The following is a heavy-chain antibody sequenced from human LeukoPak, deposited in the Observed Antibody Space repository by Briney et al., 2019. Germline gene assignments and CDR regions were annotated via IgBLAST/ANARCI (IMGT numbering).Heavy chain of an antibody. V-gene: IGHV4-39*01. Sequence: SQTLSLTCTVSGGSISSSSYYWGWIRQPPGKGLEWIGSIYYSGSTYYNPSLKSRVTISVDTSKNQFSLKLSSVTAADTAVYYCASISSTSAASSKDYWGQGTLVTVSS. CDR3: ASISSTSAASSKDY. J-gene: IGHJ4*02. D-gene: IGHD2-15*01. CDR1: GGSISSSSYY. CDR2: IYYSGST.